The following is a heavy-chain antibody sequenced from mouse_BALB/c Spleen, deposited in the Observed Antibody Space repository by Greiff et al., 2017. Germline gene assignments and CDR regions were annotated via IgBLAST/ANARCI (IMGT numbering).Heavy chain of an antibody. CDR1: GDSITSGY. D-gene: IGHD1-1*01. Sequence: EVKLQESGPSLVKPSQTLSLTCSVTGDSITSGYWNWIRKFPGNKLEYMGYISYSGSTYYNPSLKSRISITRDTSKNQYYLQLNSVTTEDTATYYCARSDYGSSYVYYFDYWGQGTTLTVSS. CDR3: ARSDYGSSYVYYFDY. CDR2: ISYSGST. J-gene: IGHJ2*01. V-gene: IGHV3-8*02.